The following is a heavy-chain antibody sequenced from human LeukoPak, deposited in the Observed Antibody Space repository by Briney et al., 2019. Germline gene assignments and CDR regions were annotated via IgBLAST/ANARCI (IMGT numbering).Heavy chain of an antibody. D-gene: IGHD5/OR15-5a*01. CDR3: AREVASTYNWFDP. J-gene: IGHJ5*02. CDR2: ISGRSDTI. V-gene: IGHV3-48*04. Sequence: GGSLRLSCAASGFTFSSYNMNWVRQAPGKGLEWVSYISGRSDTIYYADSVKGRFTISRDNAKNTLYLQMNSLRAEDTAVYYCAREVASTYNWFDPWGQGTLVTVSS. CDR1: GFTFSSYN.